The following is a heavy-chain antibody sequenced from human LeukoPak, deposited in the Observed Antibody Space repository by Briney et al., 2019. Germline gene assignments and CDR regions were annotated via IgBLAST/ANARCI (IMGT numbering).Heavy chain of an antibody. CDR3: ARDGSYSNYFDY. J-gene: IGHJ4*02. CDR1: GGSISRYY. D-gene: IGHD4-11*01. Sequence: PSETLSLTCTVSGGSISRYYWRWLRQPPGKGVEWVGYIYYSGSTNYTPSLTSRVTISVDTSKNPFSLKLSSVTAADTAVYYCARDGSYSNYFDYWGQGTLVTVSS. CDR2: IYYSGST. V-gene: IGHV4-59*01.